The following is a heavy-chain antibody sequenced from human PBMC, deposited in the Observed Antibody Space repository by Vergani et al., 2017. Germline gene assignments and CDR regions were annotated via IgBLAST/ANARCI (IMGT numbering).Heavy chain of an antibody. J-gene: IGHJ6*02. CDR1: GGSFNTYY. Sequence: QVQLEESGPGLVKPSETLSLTCTVSGGSFNTYYWSWIRQSPGKGLEWIGYIYSTGSTNYNPSLNSRITMSVDTSKNQFCLKLRSVTAADTAVYFCARVMYRDEASTGYRLEGMDIWGQGTTVTISS. V-gene: IGHV4-59*13. D-gene: IGHD3-9*01. CDR3: ARVMYRDEASTGYRLEGMDI. CDR2: IYSTGST.